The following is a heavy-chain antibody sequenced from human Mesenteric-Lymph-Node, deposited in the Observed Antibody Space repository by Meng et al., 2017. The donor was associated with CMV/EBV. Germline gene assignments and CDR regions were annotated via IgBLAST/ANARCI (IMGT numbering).Heavy chain of an antibody. Sequence: FSAYYWTWVRQPTGKGLEWIGEIHHSGNTNYNPSLTSRVTISVDTSKNQFSLKLSSVTAADTAVYYCARDHIVVVPAAPLGSSSLDPWGQGTLVTVSS. CDR1: FSAYY. D-gene: IGHD2-2*01. CDR2: IHHSGNT. CDR3: ARDHIVVVPAAPLGSSSLDP. V-gene: IGHV4-34*01. J-gene: IGHJ5*02.